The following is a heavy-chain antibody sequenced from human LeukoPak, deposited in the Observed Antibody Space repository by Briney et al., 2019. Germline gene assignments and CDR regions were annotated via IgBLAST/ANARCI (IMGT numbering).Heavy chain of an antibody. CDR2: ISSSSTYI. CDR1: GFTFSSDT. CDR3: ARDPRLDY. V-gene: IGHV3-21*01. Sequence: GGSLRPSCAASGFTFSSDTMTWVRQAPGKGLEWVSSISSSSTYIYYADSVKGRFIISRDNAKNSLYLQMNSLRAEDTAVYYCARDPRLDYWGQGTQVTVSS. J-gene: IGHJ4*02.